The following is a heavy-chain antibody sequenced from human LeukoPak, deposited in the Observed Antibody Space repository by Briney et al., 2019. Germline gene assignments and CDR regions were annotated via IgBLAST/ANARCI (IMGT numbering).Heavy chain of an antibody. D-gene: IGHD3-22*01. V-gene: IGHV3-23*01. CDR2: ISGSGGSR. J-gene: IGHJ4*02. Sequence: PGGSLRLSCAASGFTFSSYAMSWVGQAPGKGLEWVSAISGSGGSRYYADSVKGRFTISRDNSKNRVYVKMNSLRGEDTAVYYCAKDPKITMIVTGAFDYWGQGTLVTVSS. CDR3: AKDPKITMIVTGAFDY. CDR1: GFTFSSYA.